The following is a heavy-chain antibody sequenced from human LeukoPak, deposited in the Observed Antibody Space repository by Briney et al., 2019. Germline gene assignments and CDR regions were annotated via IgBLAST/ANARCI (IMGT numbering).Heavy chain of an antibody. V-gene: IGHV4-4*02. CDR3: ASRIYCSSTSCNDY. J-gene: IGHJ4*02. CDR1: GASITSSYW. CDR2: VYHSGPT. D-gene: IGHD2-2*01. Sequence: SGTLSLTCAVSGASITSSYWWTWVRQPPGKGLEWIGEVYHSGPTNYNPSLKSRVTISLDTSKNQFSLKLSSVTAADTAVYYCASRIYCSSTSCNDYWGQGTLVTVSS.